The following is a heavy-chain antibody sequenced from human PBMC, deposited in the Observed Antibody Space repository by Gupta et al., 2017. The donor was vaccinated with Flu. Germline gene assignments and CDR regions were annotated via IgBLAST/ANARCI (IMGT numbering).Heavy chain of an antibody. CDR1: GGTFNNIA. CDR2: IIPMFGTA. V-gene: IGHV1-69*01. Sequence: QVQLVQSGAEVKKSGSSVKVSCKASGGTFNNIATSWGRQAPGQGLEWMGGIIPMFGTANYAQKYQGRVTITADESTSTAYMELSSVTSEDTAVYFCARDQSPQRGSYYYYYHGMDVWGQGTTVTVSS. CDR3: ARDQSPQRGSYYYYYHGMDV. J-gene: IGHJ6*02.